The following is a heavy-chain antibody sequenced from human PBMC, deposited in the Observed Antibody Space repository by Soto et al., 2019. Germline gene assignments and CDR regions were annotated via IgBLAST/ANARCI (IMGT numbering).Heavy chain of an antibody. V-gene: IGHV3-30*18. D-gene: IGHD7-27*01. CDR1: GFTFCSYG. Sequence: VQLVESGGGVVQPGMSLRLSCAASGFTFCSYGMHWVRQAPGKGLEWVAVISYDGSNKYYADSVKGRFTISRDNSKNTLYLQMNSLRAEDTAVYYCAKDLLGPGRAYGMDVWGQGTTVTVSS. J-gene: IGHJ6*02. CDR2: ISYDGSNK. CDR3: AKDLLGPGRAYGMDV.